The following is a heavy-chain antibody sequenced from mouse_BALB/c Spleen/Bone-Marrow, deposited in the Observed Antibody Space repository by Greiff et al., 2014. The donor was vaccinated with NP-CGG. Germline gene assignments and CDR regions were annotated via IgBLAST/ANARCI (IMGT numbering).Heavy chain of an antibody. CDR2: ISDGGSYT. D-gene: IGHD2-14*01. CDR1: GFTFSDYY. J-gene: IGHJ4*01. CDR3: ARDRGVQGYAMDY. Sequence: EVKLVESGGGLVKPGGSLKLSCAASGFTFSDYYMYWVRQTPEKRLEWVATISDGGSYTYYPDSVKGRFTISRDIAKNSLYLQMSSLESEDTAMYYCARDRGVQGYAMDYWGQGTSATVSS. V-gene: IGHV5-4*02.